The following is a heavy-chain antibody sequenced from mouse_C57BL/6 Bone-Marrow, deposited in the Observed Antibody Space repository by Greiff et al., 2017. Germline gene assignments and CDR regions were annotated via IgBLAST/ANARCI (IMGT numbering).Heavy chain of an antibody. J-gene: IGHJ3*01. CDR2: ISYDGSN. V-gene: IGHV3-6*01. D-gene: IGHD3-1*01. CDR1: GYSITSGYY. CDR3: ARDPFGRFAY. Sequence: VQLQQSGPGLVKPSQSLSLTCSVTGYSITSGYYWNWIRQFPGNKLEWMGYISYDGSNNYNPSLKNRISITRDTSKNQFFLKLNSVTTEDTATYYCARDPFGRFAYWGQGTLVTVSA.